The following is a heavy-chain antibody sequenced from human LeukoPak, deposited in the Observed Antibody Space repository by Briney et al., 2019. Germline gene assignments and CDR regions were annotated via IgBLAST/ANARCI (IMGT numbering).Heavy chain of an antibody. Sequence: PGGSLRLSCAASGFTFSSYSMNWVRQAPGKGLEWVSSISSSSSYICYADSVKGRFTISRDNAKNSLYLQMNSLRAEDTAVYYCARVGAAAGTGFDYWGQGTLVTVSS. CDR1: GFTFSSYS. CDR3: ARVGAAAGTGFDY. CDR2: ISSSSSYI. J-gene: IGHJ4*02. V-gene: IGHV3-21*01. D-gene: IGHD6-13*01.